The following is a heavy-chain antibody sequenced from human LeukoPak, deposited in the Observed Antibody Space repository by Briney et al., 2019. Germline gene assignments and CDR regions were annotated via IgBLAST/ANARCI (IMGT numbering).Heavy chain of an antibody. CDR3: ARAFIDDAFDI. Sequence: PSETLSLTCTVSGGSISGYYWSWIRQPPGKGLEWIGYIYYSGSTNYNPSLKSRVTISVDTSKNQFSLKLSSVTAADTAVYYCARAFIDDAFDIWGQGTMVTVSS. D-gene: IGHD1-26*01. J-gene: IGHJ3*02. CDR2: IYYSGST. V-gene: IGHV4-59*01. CDR1: GGSISGYY.